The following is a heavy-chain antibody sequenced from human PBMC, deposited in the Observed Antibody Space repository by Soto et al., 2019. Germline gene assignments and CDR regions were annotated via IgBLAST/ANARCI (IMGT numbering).Heavy chain of an antibody. V-gene: IGHV1-18*01. CDR3: ARDLSGSDWFDP. Sequence: ASVKVSCKASGYTFTIYGISWVRQAPGQGLEWMGWISAYNGNTNYAQKLQGRVTMTTDTSTSTAYMELGSLRSDDTAVYYCARDLSGSDWFDPWGQGTLVTVSS. J-gene: IGHJ5*02. CDR2: ISAYNGNT. CDR1: GYTFTIYG.